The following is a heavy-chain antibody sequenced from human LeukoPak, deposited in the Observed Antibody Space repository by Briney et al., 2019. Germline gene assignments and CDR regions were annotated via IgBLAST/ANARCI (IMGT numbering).Heavy chain of an antibody. Sequence: GASLKISCKGSGSSFTSYWIGWVRQLPGKGLEGMGIIYPGDSDTRYSPSFQGQVTISADKSISTAYLQWSSQKASDTAMYYCARLRGSSWHFDYWGQGTLVTVSS. CDR2: IYPGDSDT. D-gene: IGHD6-13*01. V-gene: IGHV5-51*01. CDR1: GSSFTSYW. J-gene: IGHJ4*02. CDR3: ARLRGSSWHFDY.